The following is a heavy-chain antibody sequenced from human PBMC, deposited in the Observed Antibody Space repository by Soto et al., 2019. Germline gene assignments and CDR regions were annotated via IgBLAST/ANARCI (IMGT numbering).Heavy chain of an antibody. Sequence: PVGSLRLSCAASGFTFSSYSMNWVRQAPGKGLEWVSSISSSSSYIYYADSVKGRFTISRDNAKNSLYLQMNSLRAEDTAVYYCARGGYSSGPFDYWGQGTQVTVSS. V-gene: IGHV3-21*01. CDR1: GFTFSSYS. D-gene: IGHD6-19*01. J-gene: IGHJ4*02. CDR3: ARGGYSSGPFDY. CDR2: ISSSSSYI.